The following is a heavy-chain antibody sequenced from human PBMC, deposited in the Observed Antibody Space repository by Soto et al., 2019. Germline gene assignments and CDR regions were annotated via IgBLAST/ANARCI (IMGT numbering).Heavy chain of an antibody. J-gene: IGHJ6*02. Sequence: SETLSLTCTVSGGSISSGDYYWSWIRQPPGKGLEWIGYIYYSGSTYYNPSLKSRVTISVDTSKNQFSPKLSSVTAADTAVYYCGKAGYYYYYGMDVWGQGTTVTVSS. V-gene: IGHV4-30-4*01. CDR3: GKAGYYYYYGMDV. CDR1: GGSISSGDYY. CDR2: IYYSGST.